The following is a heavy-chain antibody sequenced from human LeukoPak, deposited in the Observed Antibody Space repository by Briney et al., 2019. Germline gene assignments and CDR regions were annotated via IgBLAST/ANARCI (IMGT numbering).Heavy chain of an antibody. V-gene: IGHV4-4*07. CDR2: IYTSGST. J-gene: IGHJ5*02. D-gene: IGHD3-10*01. Sequence: PSETLSLTCTVSGGSISSYYWSWIRQPAGKGLEWIGRIYTSGSTNYNPSLKSRVTVSVDTSKNQFSLKLSSVTAADTAVYYCARDYYGSGSYYNPGSFDPWGQGTLVTVSS. CDR1: GGSISSYY. CDR3: ARDYYGSGSYYNPGSFDP.